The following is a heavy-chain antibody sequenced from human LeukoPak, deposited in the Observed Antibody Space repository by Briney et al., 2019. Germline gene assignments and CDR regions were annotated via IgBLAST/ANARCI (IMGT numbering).Heavy chain of an antibody. J-gene: IGHJ6*02. D-gene: IGHD6-13*01. CDR3: ARHSLAAADYYGMDV. CDR2: INHSGST. V-gene: IGHV4-34*01. Sequence: SETLSLTCAVYGGSFSGYYWSWIRQPPGKGLEWIGEINHSGSTNYNPSLKSRVTISVDTSKNQFSLKLSSVIAADTAVYYCARHSLAAADYYGMDVWGQGTTVTVSS. CDR1: GGSFSGYY.